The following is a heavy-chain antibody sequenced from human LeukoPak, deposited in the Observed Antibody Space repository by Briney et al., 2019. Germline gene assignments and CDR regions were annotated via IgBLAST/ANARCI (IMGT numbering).Heavy chain of an antibody. J-gene: IGHJ3*02. CDR1: GGSISRGGYY. CDR2: IYYSGST. V-gene: IGHV4-31*03. Sequence: TSETLSLTCTVFGGSISRGGYYWSWIRQHPGKGLEWIGYIYYSGSTYYNPSLKSRVTISVDTSKNQFSLKLSSVTAADTAVYYCARDGSLSQTFDIWGQGTMVTVSS. CDR3: ARDGSLSQTFDI. D-gene: IGHD2/OR15-2a*01.